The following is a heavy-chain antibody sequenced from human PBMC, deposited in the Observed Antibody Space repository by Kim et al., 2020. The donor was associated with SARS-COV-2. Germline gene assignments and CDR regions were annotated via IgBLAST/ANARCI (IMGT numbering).Heavy chain of an antibody. D-gene: IGHD4-17*01. CDR3: TRVAYGDSPYFYYGMDA. Sequence: GGSLRLSCTASGFTFGDYAMSWVRQAPGKGLEWVGFIRSKAYGGTTENAASVKGRFTISREDSKGIAYLQMNSLKTEDTAVYFCTRVAYGDSPYFYYGMDAWGQGTTVTVFS. CDR2: IRSKAYGGTT. V-gene: IGHV3-49*04. CDR1: GFTFGDYA. J-gene: IGHJ6*02.